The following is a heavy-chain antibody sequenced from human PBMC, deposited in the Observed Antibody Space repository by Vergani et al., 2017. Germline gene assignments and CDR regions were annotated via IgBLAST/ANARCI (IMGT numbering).Heavy chain of an antibody. Sequence: QVQLVESGGGVVQPGRSLRLSCAASGFTFSSYAMHWVRQAPGKGLEWVAVIWYDGSNKYYADSVKGRFTISRDNSKNTLYLQMNSLRAEDTAVYYCAKEAVVVSHFDYWGQGTLVTVSS. CDR3: AKEAVVVSHFDY. CDR2: IWYDGSNK. J-gene: IGHJ4*02. CDR1: GFTFSSYA. V-gene: IGHV3-30*04. D-gene: IGHD3-22*01.